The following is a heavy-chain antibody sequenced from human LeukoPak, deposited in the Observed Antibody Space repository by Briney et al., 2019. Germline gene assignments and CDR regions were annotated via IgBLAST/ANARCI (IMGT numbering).Heavy chain of an antibody. CDR2: ISGSNSYI. J-gene: IGHJ5*02. CDR3: AKDPYTIAVAGSWFDP. V-gene: IGHV3-21*04. D-gene: IGHD6-19*01. CDR1: GFTFSSYS. Sequence: GGSLRLSCAASGFTFSSYSMNWVRQAPGKGLEWVSSISGSNSYIYYADSVKGRFTISRDNSRNTLYLQMNSLRAEDTAVYYCAKDPYTIAVAGSWFDPWGQGTLVTVSS.